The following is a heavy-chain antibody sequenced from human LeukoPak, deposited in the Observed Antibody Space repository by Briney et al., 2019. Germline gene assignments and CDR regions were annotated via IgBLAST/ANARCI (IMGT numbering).Heavy chain of an antibody. D-gene: IGHD1-26*01. V-gene: IGHV1-2*02. J-gene: IGHJ4*02. CDR1: GYTFTDYY. CDR2: INPNSGGT. CDR3: ARASDTGTYLLAY. Sequence: ASVKVSCKASGYTFTDYYIHWVRQAPGQGLEWMGWINPNSGGTNYAQRFQGRVTMTRDTSISTAYMELSRLTSDDTALYYCARASDTGTYLLAYWGQGTLLTVSS.